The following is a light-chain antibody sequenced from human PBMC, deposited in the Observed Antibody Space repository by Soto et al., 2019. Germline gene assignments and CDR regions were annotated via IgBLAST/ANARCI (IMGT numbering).Light chain of an antibody. J-gene: IGKJ1*01. CDR3: QQYGNSPWT. Sequence: EIVLTQSPATLSLSPGERATLSCRASQSVSSYLAWYQHKPGQAPRLLIYDASNRATGIPARFSGSGSGTDFTLTISSLQPEDFAVYYCQQYGNSPWTFGQGTKVEIK. CDR1: QSVSSY. V-gene: IGKV3-11*01. CDR2: DAS.